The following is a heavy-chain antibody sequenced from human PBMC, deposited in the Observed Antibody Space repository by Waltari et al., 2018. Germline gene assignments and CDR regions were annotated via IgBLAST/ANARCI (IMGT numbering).Heavy chain of an antibody. V-gene: IGHV1-46*01. D-gene: IGHD3-3*01. J-gene: IGHJ6*03. CDR1: GYTFTSYY. CDR2: INPSGGST. CDR3: ARASYSIFGVGDYYMDV. Sequence: QVQLVQSGAEVKKPGASVKVSCKASGYTFTSYYMHWVRQAPGQGLEWMGIINPSGGSTSYAQKFQGRVTMTRDTSTSTVYMELSSLRSEDTAVYYCARASYSIFGVGDYYMDVWGKGTTVTVSS.